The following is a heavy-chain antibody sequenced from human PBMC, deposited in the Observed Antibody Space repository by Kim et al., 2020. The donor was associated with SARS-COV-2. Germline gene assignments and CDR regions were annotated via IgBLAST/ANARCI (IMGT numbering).Heavy chain of an antibody. J-gene: IGHJ5*02. D-gene: IGHD3-10*01. V-gene: IGHV3-23*03. CDR2: IYSGGSST. Sequence: GGSLRLSCAASGFTFSSYAMSWVRQAPGKGLEWVSVIYSGGSSTYYADSVKGRFTISRDNSKNTLYLQMNSLRAEDTAVYYCANARGSRGWFDPWGQGTLVTVSS. CDR3: ANARGSRGWFDP. CDR1: GFTFSSYA.